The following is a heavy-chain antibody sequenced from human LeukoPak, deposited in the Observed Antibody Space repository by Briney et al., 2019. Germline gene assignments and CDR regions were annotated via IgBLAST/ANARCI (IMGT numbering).Heavy chain of an antibody. CDR3: ARGTWFDP. CDR1: GFTVSSNY. V-gene: IGHV3-66*01. J-gene: IGHJ5*02. CDR2: LYSDGNT. Sequence: GGSLRLSCAASGFTVSSNYMNWVRQAPGKGLEWVSVLYSDGNTYYAESVKGRFTISRDNSKNTLYLQMNSLRAEDTAVYYCARGTWFDPWGQGTLVTVSS.